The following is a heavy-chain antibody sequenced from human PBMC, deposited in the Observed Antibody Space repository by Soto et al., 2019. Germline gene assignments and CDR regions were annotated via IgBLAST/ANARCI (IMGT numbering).Heavy chain of an antibody. CDR2: IRSKVKDYAT. Sequence: EVQLVESGGGLVQPGGSLKLSCAGSGFTFSDAPVHWVRQASGKGLEWIGRIRSKVKDYATAYSESVKGRFTISRDDSKYTAYLQMNSRETDDSAMYYCSTLGEWGSYSGYWGQGTLVTVSS. J-gene: IGHJ4*02. V-gene: IGHV3-73*02. CDR1: GFTFSDAP. CDR3: STLGEWGSYSGY. D-gene: IGHD3-16*01.